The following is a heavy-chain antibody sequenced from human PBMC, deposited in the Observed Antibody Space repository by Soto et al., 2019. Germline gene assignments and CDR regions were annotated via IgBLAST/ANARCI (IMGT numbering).Heavy chain of an antibody. CDR1: GFTFSSYS. V-gene: IGHV3-48*01. CDR3: ARVLYAFWSGRDYYYMDV. J-gene: IGHJ6*03. Sequence: GGSLRLSCAASGFTFSSYSMNWVRQAPGKGREWGSYISSSSSTIYYADSEKGRFTISRDKAKTSLYLQMNSLRAEDTAVYYCARVLYAFWSGRDYYYMDVWGKETAVTVSS. D-gene: IGHD3-3*01. CDR2: ISSSSSTI.